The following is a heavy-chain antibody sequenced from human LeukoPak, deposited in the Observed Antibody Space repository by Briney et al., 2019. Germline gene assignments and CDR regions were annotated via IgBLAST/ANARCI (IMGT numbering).Heavy chain of an antibody. Sequence: ASVKVSCKASGYTFTSYGISWVRQAPGQGLEWMGWISAYNGNTNYAQKLQGRVTMPTDTSTSTAYMELRSLRSDDTAVYYCKTNVDTAMVPLYYFDYWGQGTLVTVSS. V-gene: IGHV1-18*01. D-gene: IGHD5-18*01. CDR3: KTNVDTAMVPLYYFDY. CDR2: ISAYNGNT. J-gene: IGHJ4*02. CDR1: GYTFTSYG.